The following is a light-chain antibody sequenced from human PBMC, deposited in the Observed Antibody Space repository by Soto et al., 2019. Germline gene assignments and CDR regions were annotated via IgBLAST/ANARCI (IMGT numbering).Light chain of an antibody. J-gene: IGKJ3*01. CDR2: DAS. Sequence: EIVLTQSPGTLSLSPGERATLSCRASQSVSSNYLAWHQQKPGQAPRLLIYDASSRAAGIPDRFRGSGSGTDFTLTLSRLEPEDFAVYYCQQYGSSPFTFGPGTKVDIK. CDR3: QQYGSSPFT. V-gene: IGKV3-20*01. CDR1: QSVSSNY.